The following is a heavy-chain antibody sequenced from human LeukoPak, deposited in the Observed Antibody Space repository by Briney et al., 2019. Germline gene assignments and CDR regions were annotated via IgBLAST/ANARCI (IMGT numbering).Heavy chain of an antibody. J-gene: IGHJ4*02. CDR2: IYYSEST. V-gene: IGHV4-39*01. Sequence: SETLSLTCTVSGGSISRSSYDCGWIREPPGKGLEWIGRIYYSESTYYNPSLKSRVTISVDRSKKQFSLKLSSVTAADTAVYYCARLGGYCSSTSCYYFDYWGQGTLVTVSS. D-gene: IGHD2-2*01. CDR1: GGSISRSSYD. CDR3: ARLGGYCSSTSCYYFDY.